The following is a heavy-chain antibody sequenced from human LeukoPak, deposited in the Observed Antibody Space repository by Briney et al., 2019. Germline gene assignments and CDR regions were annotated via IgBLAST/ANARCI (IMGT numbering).Heavy chain of an antibody. V-gene: IGHV4-59*01. J-gene: IGHJ5*02. CDR1: GGSISSYY. Sequence: SETLSLTCTVSGGSISSYYWSWIRQSPGKGLECIGYIHYTGSTNYNPSLKSRVTISVETSKNQFSLKLKSVTAADTAVYYCARGGYYDSGNDFRFDPWGQGTLVTVSS. CDR3: ARGGYYDSGNDFRFDP. CDR2: IHYTGST. D-gene: IGHD3-10*01.